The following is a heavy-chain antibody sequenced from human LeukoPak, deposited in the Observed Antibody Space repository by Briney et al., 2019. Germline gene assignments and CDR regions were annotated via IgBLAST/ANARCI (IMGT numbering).Heavy chain of an antibody. D-gene: IGHD6-13*01. J-gene: IGHJ4*02. V-gene: IGHV4-59*01. CDR3: ASNFDSSSWYDY. CDR1: GGSISSYY. CDR2: IYYSGST. Sequence: SETLSLTCTVSGGSISSYYWSWIRQPPGKGLEWIGYIYYSGSTNYNPSLKSRVTISVDTSKNQFSLKLSSVTAADTAVYYCASNFDSSSWYDYWGQGTLVTVSS.